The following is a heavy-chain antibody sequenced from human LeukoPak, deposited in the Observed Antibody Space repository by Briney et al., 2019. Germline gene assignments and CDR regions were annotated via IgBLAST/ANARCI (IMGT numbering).Heavy chain of an antibody. D-gene: IGHD3-10*01. CDR2: IIPIFGTA. Sequence: SVKVSCKASGGTFSSYAISWVRQAPGQGLEWTGGIIPIFGTANYAQKFQGRVTITADESTSTAYMELSSLRSEDTAVYYCARRDYYGSGSYRPQYYYYYYGMDVWGQGTTVTVSS. J-gene: IGHJ6*02. CDR3: ARRDYYGSGSYRPQYYYYYYGMDV. V-gene: IGHV1-69*01. CDR1: GGTFSSYA.